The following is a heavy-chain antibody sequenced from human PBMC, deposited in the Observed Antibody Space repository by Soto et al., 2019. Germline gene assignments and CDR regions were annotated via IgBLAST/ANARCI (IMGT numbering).Heavy chain of an antibody. D-gene: IGHD6-19*01. Sequence: GGSLRLSCAASGFTFSSYWMHWVHQAPGKGLVWVSRINSDGSSTSYADSVKGRFTISRDNAKNTLYLQMNSLRAEDTAVYYCARVNSSGWYFYYYYYGMDVWGQGTTVTVSS. CDR1: GFTFSSYW. CDR2: INSDGSST. J-gene: IGHJ6*02. V-gene: IGHV3-74*01. CDR3: ARVNSSGWYFYYYYYGMDV.